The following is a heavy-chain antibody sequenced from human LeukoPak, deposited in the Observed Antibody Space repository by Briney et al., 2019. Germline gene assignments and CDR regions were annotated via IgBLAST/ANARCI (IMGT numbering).Heavy chain of an antibody. CDR3: ARDLKYYYDSSGYYEAGY. J-gene: IGHJ4*02. CDR2: ISAYNGNT. Sequence: ASVKVSCKSSGYTFTSYGISWVRHAPGQGLEWKGGISAYNGNTNYAQKIQGRVTMTTDTSTSTAYMELSSLRSEDTAVYYCARDLKYYYDSSGYYEAGYWGQGTLVTVSS. D-gene: IGHD3-22*01. V-gene: IGHV1-18*01. CDR1: GYTFTSYG.